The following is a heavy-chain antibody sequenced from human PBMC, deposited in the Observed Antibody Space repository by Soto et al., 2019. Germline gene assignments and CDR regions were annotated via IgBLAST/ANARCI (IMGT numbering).Heavy chain of an antibody. J-gene: IGHJ6*02. CDR2: ISYDGTYK. Sequence: GGSLRLSCGASGFTFNNFAMHWFRQAPGKGLEWVAFISYDGTYKYYADSVRGRFTVYRDNSKSTLFLQMNSLKFEDTAVYVCANEVDVAFSSLQYGMDVWGQGTTVTVSS. CDR3: ANEVDVAFSSLQYGMDV. V-gene: IGHV3-30*14. CDR1: GFTFNNFA. D-gene: IGHD5-12*01.